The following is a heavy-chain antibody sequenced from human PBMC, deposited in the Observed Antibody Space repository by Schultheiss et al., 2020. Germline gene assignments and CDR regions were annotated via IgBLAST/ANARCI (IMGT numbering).Heavy chain of an antibody. CDR1: AGSISSYY. CDR3: ARLDNFWSGYYSAPPGAFDI. V-gene: IGHV4-59*08. J-gene: IGHJ3*02. Sequence: SETLSLTCTVSAGSISSYYWSWIRQPPGKGLEWIGYIYYSGSTNYNPSLKSRVTISVDTSKNQFSLKLSSVTAADTAVYYCARLDNFWSGYYSAPPGAFDIWGKGTVVTVSS. D-gene: IGHD3-3*01. CDR2: IYYSGST.